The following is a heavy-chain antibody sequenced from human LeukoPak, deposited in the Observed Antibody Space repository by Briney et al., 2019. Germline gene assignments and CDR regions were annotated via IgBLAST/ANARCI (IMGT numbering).Heavy chain of an antibody. Sequence: SETLSLTCTVSGGSVSSGSYYWSWIRQPPGKGLEWIGYIYYSGSTNYNPSLKSRVTISVDTSKNQFSLKLSSVTAADTAVYYCARAVLDDSSGYYYGLESYYFDYWGQGTLVTVSS. J-gene: IGHJ4*02. V-gene: IGHV4-61*01. CDR2: IYYSGST. CDR3: ARAVLDDSSGYYYGLESYYFDY. D-gene: IGHD3-22*01. CDR1: GGSVSSGSYY.